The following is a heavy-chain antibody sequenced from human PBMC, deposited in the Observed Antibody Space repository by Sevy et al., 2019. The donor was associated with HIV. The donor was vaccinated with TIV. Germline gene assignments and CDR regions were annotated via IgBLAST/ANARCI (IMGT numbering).Heavy chain of an antibody. V-gene: IGHV3-21*01. D-gene: IGHD2-15*01. CDR1: GFTFSSYS. Sequence: GGSLRLSCAASGFTFSSYSMNWVRQAPGKGLEWVSSISSSSSYIYYADSVKGRLTISRDNAKNSLYLQMNSLRAEDTAVYYCASVGPEDKDCSGGSCYYFDYWGQGTLVTVSS. CDR3: ASVGPEDKDCSGGSCYYFDY. CDR2: ISSSSSYI. J-gene: IGHJ4*02.